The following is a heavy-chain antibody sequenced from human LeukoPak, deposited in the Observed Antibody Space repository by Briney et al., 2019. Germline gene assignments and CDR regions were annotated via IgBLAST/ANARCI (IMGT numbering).Heavy chain of an antibody. J-gene: IGHJ4*02. V-gene: IGHV3-53*01. Sequence: GGSLRLSCAASGFTVSSNYMNWVRQAPGKGLEWVSVIYSGGTTYYADSVKGRFTISRDNSKNTLYLQINSLRAEDTAVYYCARGLVGAYFDYWGQGTLVTVSS. CDR2: IYSGGTT. CDR1: GFTVSSNY. D-gene: IGHD1-26*01. CDR3: ARGLVGAYFDY.